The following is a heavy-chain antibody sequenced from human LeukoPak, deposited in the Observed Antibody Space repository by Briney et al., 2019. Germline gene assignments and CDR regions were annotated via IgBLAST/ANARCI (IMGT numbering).Heavy chain of an antibody. Sequence: TLSLTCTVSGGSISSGAYYWSWIRQHPGKGLEWIGYIYYSGSAYYNPSLKSRVTIPVDTSKNQFSLKLTSVTAADTAVYYCARVSGFCSSATCYEFDYWGQGTLVTVSS. CDR3: ARVSGFCSSATCYEFDY. V-gene: IGHV4-31*03. CDR1: GGSISSGAYY. J-gene: IGHJ4*02. D-gene: IGHD2-2*01. CDR2: IYYSGSA.